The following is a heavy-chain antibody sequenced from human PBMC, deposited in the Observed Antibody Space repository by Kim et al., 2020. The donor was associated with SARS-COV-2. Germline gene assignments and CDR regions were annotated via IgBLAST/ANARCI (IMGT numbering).Heavy chain of an antibody. CDR1: GFTFSSYG. J-gene: IGHJ6*02. CDR2: IWYDGSNK. D-gene: IGHD6-6*01. Sequence: GGSLSLSCAASGFTFSSYGMHWVRQAPGKGLEWVAVIWYDGSNKYYADSVKGRFTISRDNSNNTLYLQMNSLRAEDTAVYYCAKSLSSSSGGMDVWGQGTTVTVSS. V-gene: IGHV3-33*06. CDR3: AKSLSSSSGGMDV.